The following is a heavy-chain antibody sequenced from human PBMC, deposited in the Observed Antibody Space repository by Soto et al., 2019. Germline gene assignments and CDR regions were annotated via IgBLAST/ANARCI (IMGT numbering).Heavy chain of an antibody. CDR1: GYSATSYG. V-gene: IGHV1-18*01. CDR2: ISAYNGNT. CDR3: AREAQLGIDY. J-gene: IGHJ4*02. D-gene: IGHD2-2*01. Sequence: QVQLVQSGAEVKKPGASVKVPCKASGYSATSYGIRWVRQAPGQGLEWMGWISAYNGNTNYAQKLQGRVTMTTEAHTSTAYMELRSQRSDDTAVYYRAREAQLGIDYWGQGPLVTVSS.